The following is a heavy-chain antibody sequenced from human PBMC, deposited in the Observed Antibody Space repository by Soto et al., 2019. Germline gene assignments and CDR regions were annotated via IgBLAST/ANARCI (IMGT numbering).Heavy chain of an antibody. D-gene: IGHD3-22*01. CDR1: GYSFTSYW. V-gene: IGHV5-51*01. CDR2: IYPGDSDA. Sequence: PGESLKISCKASGYSFTSYWIGWVRQMPGKGLEWMGIIYPGDSDARYSPSFQGQVTISADKSISTAYLQWSSLKASDTAMYYCARQKGYYDSSGSLDWFAPWGQGTWVTVSA. CDR3: ARQKGYYDSSGSLDWFAP. J-gene: IGHJ5*02.